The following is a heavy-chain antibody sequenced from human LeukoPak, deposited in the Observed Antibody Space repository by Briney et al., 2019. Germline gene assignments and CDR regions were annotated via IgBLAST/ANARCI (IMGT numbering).Heavy chain of an antibody. CDR2: IDPSDSYT. V-gene: IGHV5-10-1*01. D-gene: IGHD5-12*01. CDR3: ARHRWLRVFDY. CDR1: GYNFANHW. J-gene: IGHJ4*02. Sequence: GESLKISCKGSGYNFANHWIGWVRQMPGKGLEWMGRIDPSDSYTNYSPSFQGHVTISADKSISTAYLQWSSLKASDTAMYYCARHRWLRVFDYWGQGTLVTVSS.